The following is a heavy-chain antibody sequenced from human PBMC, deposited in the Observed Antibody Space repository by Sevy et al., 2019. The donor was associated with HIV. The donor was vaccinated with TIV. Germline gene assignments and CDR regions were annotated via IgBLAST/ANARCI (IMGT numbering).Heavy chain of an antibody. CDR3: AREGCTRPHDY. Sequence: GGSLRLSCAASGFAFYDYSMSWIRRAPGRGLGGVALLSFGCGKLTYADSVKGRFTISRVNSKNSFYLQMDNLRVEDTALYYCAREGCTRPHDYWGQGTRVTVSS. D-gene: IGHD2-8*01. J-gene: IGHJ4*02. CDR2: LSFGCGKL. CDR1: GFAFYDYS. V-gene: IGHV3-23*01.